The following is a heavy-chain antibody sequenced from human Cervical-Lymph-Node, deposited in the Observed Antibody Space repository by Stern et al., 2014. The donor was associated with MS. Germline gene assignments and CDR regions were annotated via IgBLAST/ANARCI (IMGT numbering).Heavy chain of an antibody. J-gene: IGHJ4*02. CDR1: GDSISSGNYY. CDR2: IYSSGTT. CDR3: ATQGRALAPD. Sequence: QVQLQESGPGLVKPSQTLSLTCTVSGDSISSGNYYWSWIRQPAGKGLEWIGRIYSSGTTYYNPSLRSRFPITKATPNTQSPRKLSSGTATDTAVYYCATQGRALAPDWGQGTLVTVSS. V-gene: IGHV4-61*02.